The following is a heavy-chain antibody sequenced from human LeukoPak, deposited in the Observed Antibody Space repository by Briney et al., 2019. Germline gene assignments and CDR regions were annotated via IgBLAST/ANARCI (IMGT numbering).Heavy chain of an antibody. CDR3: SSIAAVVDAYYFDY. Sequence: PGGSLKLSCAASGFTFSDSAIHWVRQASGKGLEWVGRIRSKANSYATAYAASVKGRFTISSDDSKNTAYLQMNSLKTEDAAVYYCSSIAAVVDAYYFDYWGQGSLVTVSS. V-gene: IGHV3-73*01. D-gene: IGHD6-6*01. J-gene: IGHJ4*02. CDR1: GFTFSDSA. CDR2: IRSKANSYAT.